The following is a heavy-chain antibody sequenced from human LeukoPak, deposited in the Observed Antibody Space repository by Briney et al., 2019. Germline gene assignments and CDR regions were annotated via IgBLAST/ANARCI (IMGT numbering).Heavy chain of an antibody. Sequence: GGSLRLSCAAPGFTLYDYALHWGRQAPGEGLEWVSLISGDGGSTYYADSVKGRFTISRDNSKNSLYLQMNSLRTEDTALYYCAKDIAAAGYYFDYWGQGTLVTVSS. CDR1: GFTLYDYA. CDR2: ISGDGGST. V-gene: IGHV3-43*02. CDR3: AKDIAAAGYYFDY. J-gene: IGHJ4*02. D-gene: IGHD6-13*01.